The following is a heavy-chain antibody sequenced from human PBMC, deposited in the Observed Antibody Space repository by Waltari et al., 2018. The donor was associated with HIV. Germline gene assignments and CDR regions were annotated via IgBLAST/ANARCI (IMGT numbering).Heavy chain of an antibody. V-gene: IGHV3-21*01. Sequence: EVQLVESGGGLVKPGGSLRLSCAASGFTFSDYSMAWVRQAPGKGLEWLSSISSSDTFIYYGDSVRGRFTISRDNAKKSLYLQLNSLRDEDTAVYYCARVHYSDSSGYEQKFDCWGQGTLVTVSS. CDR3: ARVHYSDSSGYEQKFDC. CDR1: GFTFSDYS. D-gene: IGHD3-22*01. CDR2: ISSSDTFI. J-gene: IGHJ4*02.